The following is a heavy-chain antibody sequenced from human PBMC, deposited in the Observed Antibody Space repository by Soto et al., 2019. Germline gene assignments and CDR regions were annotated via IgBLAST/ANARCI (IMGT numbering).Heavy chain of an antibody. Sequence: SETLSLTCTVSGGSISSYYWSWIRQPPGKGLEWIGYIYYSGSTNYNPSLKSRVTISVDTSKNTLYLQMNSVRAEDMAVYYCVRDDFGVGMDYWGLGTLVTAPQ. D-gene: IGHD3-3*01. CDR1: GGSISSYY. J-gene: IGHJ4*02. CDR3: VRDDFGVGMDY. V-gene: IGHV4-59*12. CDR2: IYYSGST.